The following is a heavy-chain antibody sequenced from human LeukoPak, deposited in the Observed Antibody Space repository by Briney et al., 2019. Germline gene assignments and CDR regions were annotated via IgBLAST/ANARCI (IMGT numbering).Heavy chain of an antibody. CDR3: ARHPFSAPFDY. CDR1: GGSMINYY. D-gene: IGHD6-19*01. V-gene: IGHV4-59*08. J-gene: IGHJ4*02. CDR2: AYHTGHT. Sequence: PSETLSLTCTVSGGSMINYYWSRIRLTPGKGLEWIAYAYHTGHTHYNPSLKSRATISLDTSKNQVSLKVNSVTAADTAVYYCARHPFSAPFDYWGQGTLVTVSS.